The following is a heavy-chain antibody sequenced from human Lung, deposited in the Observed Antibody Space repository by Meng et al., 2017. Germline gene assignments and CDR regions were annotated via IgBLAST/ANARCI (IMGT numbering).Heavy chain of an antibody. CDR2: INHSGST. V-gene: IGHV4-34*01. Sequence: KLKRWGEGLLQPAGTLALIVFVSGRSFSEYDWSWIRHPPGKGLEWIGEINHSGSTNYNPSLESRATISVDTSQNNLSLKLSSVTAAESAVYYCARGPTTMAHDFDYWGQGTLVTVSS. J-gene: IGHJ4*02. CDR1: GRSFSEYD. D-gene: IGHD4-11*01. CDR3: ARGPTTMAHDFDY.